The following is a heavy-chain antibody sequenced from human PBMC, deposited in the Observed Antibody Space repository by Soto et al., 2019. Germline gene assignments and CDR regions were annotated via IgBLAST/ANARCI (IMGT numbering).Heavy chain of an antibody. Sequence: EVQLLESGGGLVQPGGSLRLSCAASGFTFSSYWMHWVRQAPGKGLVWVSRINSDGSSTSYADSVKGRFTISRDNAKNTLYLQMNSLRAEDTAVYYCARVGGSISSSGGWLGYYGMDVWGQGTTVTVSS. D-gene: IGHD6-13*01. V-gene: IGHV3-74*02. J-gene: IGHJ6*02. CDR3: ARVGGSISSSGGWLGYYGMDV. CDR2: INSDGSST. CDR1: GFTFSSYW.